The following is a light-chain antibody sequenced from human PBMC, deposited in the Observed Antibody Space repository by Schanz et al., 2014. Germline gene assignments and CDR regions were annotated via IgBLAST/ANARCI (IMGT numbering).Light chain of an antibody. V-gene: IGLV2-14*03. Sequence: QSALTQPASVSGSPGQSITISCTGTSSDIGTYNYVSWYQQHPGMAPKLMIYDVNNRPSGVSSRFSGSKSASTASLTISGLQAEDEADYYCSSYTSSSTLIFGGGTKLTVL. J-gene: IGLJ2*01. CDR3: SSYTSSSTLI. CDR1: SSDIGTYNY. CDR2: DVN.